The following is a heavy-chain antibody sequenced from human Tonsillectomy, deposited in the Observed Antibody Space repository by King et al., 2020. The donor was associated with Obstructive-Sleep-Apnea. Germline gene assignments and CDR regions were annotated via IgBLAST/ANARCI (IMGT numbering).Heavy chain of an antibody. Sequence: QMQLQESGSGLVKPSQTLSLTCAVSGGSISSGGYSWSWIRQPPGKGLEWIGYIYHSVSTYYNPSLKSRGTISRDRSKNQLSLKLSSVTAADTAVDYCARGNHGTEKYFDLWGRGTLVTVSS. D-gene: IGHD1-14*01. J-gene: IGHJ2*01. CDR1: GGSISSGGYS. CDR2: IYHSVST. CDR3: ARGNHGTEKYFDL. V-gene: IGHV4-30-2*01.